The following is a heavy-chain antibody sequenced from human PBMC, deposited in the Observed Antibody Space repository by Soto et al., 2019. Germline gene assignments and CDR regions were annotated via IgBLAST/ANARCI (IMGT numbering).Heavy chain of an antibody. J-gene: IGHJ3*02. Sequence: PGGSLRLSCAASGFTFSSYAMSWVRQAPGKGLEWVSAISGSGGSTYYADSVKGRFTISRDNSKNTLYLQMNSLRAEDTAVYYCAKGGVGRYCSGGSCYTGAFDIWGQGTMVTVSS. CDR2: ISGSGGST. D-gene: IGHD2-15*01. V-gene: IGHV3-23*01. CDR1: GFTFSSYA. CDR3: AKGGVGRYCSGGSCYTGAFDI.